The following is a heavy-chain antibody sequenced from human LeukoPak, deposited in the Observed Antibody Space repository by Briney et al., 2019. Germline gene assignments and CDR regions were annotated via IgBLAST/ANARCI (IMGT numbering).Heavy chain of an antibody. CDR3: ARDLFLEWLLTSGSYFDY. CDR1: GFSFRDFW. CDR2: INQGGSVK. D-gene: IGHD3-3*01. J-gene: IGHJ4*02. Sequence: GGSLRLSCAVSGFSFRDFWMTWVRQAPGKGLEWVANINQGGSVKYYVDSVKGRFTISRDDAENSLYLQMNSLRAEDTAVYYCARDLFLEWLLTSGSYFDYWGQGTLVTVSS. V-gene: IGHV3-7*01.